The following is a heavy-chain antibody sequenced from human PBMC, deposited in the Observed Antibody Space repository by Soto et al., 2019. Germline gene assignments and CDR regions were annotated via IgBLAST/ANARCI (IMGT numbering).Heavy chain of an antibody. CDR3: ARASSSGLMTDFDY. Sequence: PSETLSLTCTVSGGSISSYYWSWIRQPPGKGLEWIGYIYYSGSTNYNPSLKSRVTISVDTSKDQFSLKLSSVTAADTAVYYCARASSSGLMTDFDYWGQGTLVTVSS. V-gene: IGHV4-59*01. D-gene: IGHD6-13*01. CDR1: GGSISSYY. J-gene: IGHJ4*02. CDR2: IYYSGST.